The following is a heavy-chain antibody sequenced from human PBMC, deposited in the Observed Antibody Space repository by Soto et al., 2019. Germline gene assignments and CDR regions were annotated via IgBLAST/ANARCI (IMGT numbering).Heavy chain of an antibody. CDR3: ARDLGGKYLPYYYYGMDV. Sequence: QVQLVQSGAEVKKPGASVKVSCKASGYTFTGYYMHWVRQAPGQGLEWMGWINPNSGGTNYAQKFQGWGTMTRDTSISTAYMELSRLRSDDTAVYYCARDLGGKYLPYYYYGMDVWGQGTTVTVSS. V-gene: IGHV1-2*04. D-gene: IGHD2-2*02. CDR1: GYTFTGYY. J-gene: IGHJ6*02. CDR2: INPNSGGT.